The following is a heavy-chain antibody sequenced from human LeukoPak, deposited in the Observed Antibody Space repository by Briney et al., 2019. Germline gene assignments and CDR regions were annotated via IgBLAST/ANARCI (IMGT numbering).Heavy chain of an antibody. CDR3: ARFAAGGSYYYYMDV. CDR1: GFTFSSYT. Sequence: SGGSLRLSCAASGFTFSSYTMNWVRQPPGKGLEWVSNIGTSSTTIYYADSVKGRFTISRDNAKNSLYLQMNSLRADDTAVYYCARFAAGGSYYYYMDVWQRDHGHRLL. D-gene: IGHD6-25*01. V-gene: IGHV3-48*01. J-gene: IGHJ6*03. CDR2: IGTSSTTI.